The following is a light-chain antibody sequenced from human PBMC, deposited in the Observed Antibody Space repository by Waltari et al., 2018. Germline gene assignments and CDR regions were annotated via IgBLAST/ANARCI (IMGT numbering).Light chain of an antibody. CDR3: QHNYGTPRT. CDR1: ENVNNY. Sequence: DIQMTQSPSSLSASVGDRVTITCRASENVNNYLNWYQQKPGKAPKLLIYKASTLQSGVPSRFSGSGSGTDYTFTISSLQSEDVATYYCQHNYGTPRTFGQGTKVEI. J-gene: IGKJ1*01. CDR2: KAS. V-gene: IGKV1-39*01.